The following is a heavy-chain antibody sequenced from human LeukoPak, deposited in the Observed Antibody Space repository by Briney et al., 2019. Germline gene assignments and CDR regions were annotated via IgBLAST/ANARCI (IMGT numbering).Heavy chain of an antibody. V-gene: IGHV3-23*01. J-gene: IGHJ4*02. CDR2: ISGSGGST. CDR3: AKDRVGVIHGAAAVHGLDY. Sequence: PGGSLRLSCAASGFTFSSYAMSWVRQAPGKGLEWVSAISGSGGSTYYADSVKGRFTISRDNSKNTLYLQMNSLRAEDTAVYYCAKDRVGVIHGAAAVHGLDYWGQGTLVTVSS. D-gene: IGHD6-13*01. CDR1: GFTFSSYA.